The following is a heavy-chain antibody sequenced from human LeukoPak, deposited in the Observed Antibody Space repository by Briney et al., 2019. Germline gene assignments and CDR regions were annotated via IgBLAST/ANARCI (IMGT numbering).Heavy chain of an antibody. CDR2: IDKNGREK. D-gene: IGHD1-20*01. CDR3: ARGPGGNWKDFDY. V-gene: IGHV3-7*01. J-gene: IGHJ4*02. Sequence: SGGSMRLSCTVSGFTFSKYWMRWVRQAPGKGLEWVASIDKNGREKLYVDSVEGRFTISRDNAKNPLYLQMNSLRAEDTAVYYCARGPGGNWKDFDYWGQGTLVTVSS. CDR1: GFTFSKYW.